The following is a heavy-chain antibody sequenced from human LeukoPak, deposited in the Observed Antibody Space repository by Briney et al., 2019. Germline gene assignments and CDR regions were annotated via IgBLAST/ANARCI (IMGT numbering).Heavy chain of an antibody. CDR3: AKVGGSPTPGAFDI. V-gene: IGHV3-30*18. Sequence: HPGRSLRLSCAASGFTFSSYGMHWVRQAPGKGLEWVAVISYDGSNKYYADSVKGRFTISRVNSKNTLYLQMNSLRAEDTAVYYCAKVGGSPTPGAFDIWGQGTMVTVSS. CDR1: GFTFSSYG. D-gene: IGHD2-15*01. J-gene: IGHJ3*02. CDR2: ISYDGSNK.